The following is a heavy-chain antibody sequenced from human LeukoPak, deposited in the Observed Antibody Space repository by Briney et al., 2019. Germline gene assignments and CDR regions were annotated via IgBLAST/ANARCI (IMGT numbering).Heavy chain of an antibody. CDR3: ANSYGDSEYFQH. J-gene: IGHJ1*01. Sequence: SGGSLRLSCAASGFTFSSYGMHWVRQAPGKGLEWVAVISYDGSNKYYADSVKGRFTISRDNSKNTLYLQMNSLRAEDTAVYYCANSYGDSEYFQHWGQGTLVTVSS. D-gene: IGHD4-17*01. CDR2: ISYDGSNK. V-gene: IGHV3-30*18. CDR1: GFTFSSYG.